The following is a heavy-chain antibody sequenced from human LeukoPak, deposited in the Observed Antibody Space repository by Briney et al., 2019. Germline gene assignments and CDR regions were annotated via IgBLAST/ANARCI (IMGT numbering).Heavy chain of an antibody. D-gene: IGHD2-2*01. CDR2: IYYSGST. CDR3: AREAQLLKSGMDV. V-gene: IGHV4-59*01. CDR1: GGSIRSYY. Sequence: SEILSLTCTVSGGSIRSYYWSWIRQPPGKGLEWIGYIYYSGSTNYNPSLKSRVTISVDTSKNQFSLKLSSVTAADTAVYYCAREAQLLKSGMDVWGQGTTVTVSS. J-gene: IGHJ6*02.